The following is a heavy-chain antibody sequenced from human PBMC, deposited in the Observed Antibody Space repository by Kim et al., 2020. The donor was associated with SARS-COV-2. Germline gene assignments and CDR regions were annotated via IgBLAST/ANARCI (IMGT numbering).Heavy chain of an antibody. J-gene: IGHJ4*02. CDR3: ARDLFIATAGNSAAYSSSRFDY. CDR2: ISYDGSNK. V-gene: IGHV3-30-3*01. D-gene: IGHD6-6*01. Sequence: GGSLRLSCAASGFTFSSYAMHWVRQAPGKGLEWVAVISYDGSNKYYADSVKGLFTISRDNSKNTLYLQMNSLRAENTAVYYCARDLFIATAGNSAAYSSSRFDYWGQGTLVTVSS. CDR1: GFTFSSYA.